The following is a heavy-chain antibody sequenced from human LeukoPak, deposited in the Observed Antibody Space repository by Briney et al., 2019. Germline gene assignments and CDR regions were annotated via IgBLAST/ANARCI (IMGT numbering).Heavy chain of an antibody. CDR2: IKQDGSEK. Sequence: GGSLRLSCAASGFTFSSYWMSWVRQAPGKGLEWVANIKQDGSEKYYVDSVKGRFTISRDNAKNSLYLQMNSLRAEDTAVYYCARLHYDFWSGYPIWFDPWGQGTLVTVSS. CDR1: GFTFSSYW. V-gene: IGHV3-7*01. CDR3: ARLHYDFWSGYPIWFDP. J-gene: IGHJ5*02. D-gene: IGHD3-3*01.